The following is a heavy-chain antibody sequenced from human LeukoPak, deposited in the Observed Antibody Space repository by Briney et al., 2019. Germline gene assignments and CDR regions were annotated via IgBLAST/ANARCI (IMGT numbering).Heavy chain of an antibody. CDR1: GDSINSYY. D-gene: IGHD6-19*01. V-gene: IGHV4-4*07. CDR3: ARYILCGWYDY. CDR2: IHTSGST. J-gene: IGHJ4*02. Sequence: SETLSLTCTVSGDSINSYYWSWIRQPAGKGLEWIGLIHTSGSTNYSPSLKSRVTMSVDTSKNQFSLKLSSVTAADTAVYYCARYILCGWYDYWGQGTPVTVSS.